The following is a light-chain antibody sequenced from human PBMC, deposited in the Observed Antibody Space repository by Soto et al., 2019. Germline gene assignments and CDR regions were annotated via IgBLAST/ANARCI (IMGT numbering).Light chain of an antibody. J-gene: IGLJ3*02. CDR3: SSYGASSAL. V-gene: IGLV2-14*03. Sequence: QSVLTQPASLSGSPGQSITISCTGTSSDIGSYNYVSWYQQHPGKAPKLMIFDDSYRPSGISYRFSGSKSGNTASLTISGLQPEDEADYYCSSYGASSALFGGGTKLTVL. CDR2: DDS. CDR1: SSDIGSYNY.